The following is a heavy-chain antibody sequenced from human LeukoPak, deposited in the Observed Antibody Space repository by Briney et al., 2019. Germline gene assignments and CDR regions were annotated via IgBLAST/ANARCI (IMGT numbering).Heavy chain of an antibody. CDR3: ARDRRGDDYSGKRDY. D-gene: IGHD4-23*01. V-gene: IGHV3-48*03. J-gene: IGHJ4*02. Sequence: GGSLRLSCAASGFTFSSYEMNWVRQAPGKGLEWVSYISSSGSTIYYADSVKGRFTISRDNAKNSLYLQMNSLRAEDTAVYYCARDRRGDDYSGKRDYWGQGTLVTVSS. CDR1: GFTFSSYE. CDR2: ISSSGSTI.